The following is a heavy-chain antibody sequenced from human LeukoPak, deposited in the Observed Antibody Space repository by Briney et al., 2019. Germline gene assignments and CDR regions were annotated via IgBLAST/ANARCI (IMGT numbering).Heavy chain of an antibody. CDR2: INPSGGST. J-gene: IGHJ5*02. V-gene: IGHV1-46*01. CDR1: GYTFTSYY. Sequence: ASVKVSCKASGYTFTSYYMHWVRQAPGQGLEWMGIINPSGGSTSYAQKFQGRVTMTRDMSTSTVYMELSSLRSEDTAVYYCAREATPITMLANWFDPWGQGTLVTVSS. D-gene: IGHD3-22*01. CDR3: AREATPITMLANWFDP.